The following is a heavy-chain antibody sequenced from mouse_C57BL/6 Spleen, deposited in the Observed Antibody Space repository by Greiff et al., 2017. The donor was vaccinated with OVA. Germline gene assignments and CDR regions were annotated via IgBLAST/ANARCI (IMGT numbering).Heavy chain of an antibody. CDR1: GYTFTSYW. D-gene: IGHD2-5*01. CDR3: ASYYSNPYAMDY. CDR2: IDPSDSET. V-gene: IGHV1-52*01. J-gene: IGHJ4*01. Sequence: VQLQQPGAELVRPGSSVKLSCKASGYTFTSYWMHWVKQRPIQGLEWIGNIDPSDSETHYNQKFKDKATLTVDKSSSTAYMQLSSLTSEDSAVYYCASYYSNPYAMDYWGQGTSVTVSS.